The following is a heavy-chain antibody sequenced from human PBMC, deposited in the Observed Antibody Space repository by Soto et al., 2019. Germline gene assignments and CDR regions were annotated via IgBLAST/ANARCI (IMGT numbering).Heavy chain of an antibody. D-gene: IGHD1-1*01. CDR3: ASPRLSSDGTTPIDY. J-gene: IGHJ4*02. CDR2: IYGSGDST. V-gene: IGHV3-23*01. Sequence: GGSLRLSCAASGFTFATYTMNWVRQAPGKGLEWVSGIYGSGDSTFYADSVKGRFTISRDNSKNTLYLQMNSLRTEDTAVYYCASPRLSSDGTTPIDYWGQGTLVTVSS. CDR1: GFTFATYT.